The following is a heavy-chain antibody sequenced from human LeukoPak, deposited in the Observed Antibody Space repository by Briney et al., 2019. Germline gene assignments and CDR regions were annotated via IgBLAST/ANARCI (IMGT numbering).Heavy chain of an antibody. CDR1: GFTFSSYA. Sequence: GRSLRLSCAASGFTFSSYAMHWVRQAPGKGLEWVAVISYDGSNKYYADSVKGRFTISRDNAKNTLYLQMNSLRAEDAAVYYCARAGNYYFDLWGRGTLVTVSS. J-gene: IGHJ2*01. CDR2: ISYDGSNK. CDR3: ARAGNYYFDL. V-gene: IGHV3-30*04. D-gene: IGHD1-7*01.